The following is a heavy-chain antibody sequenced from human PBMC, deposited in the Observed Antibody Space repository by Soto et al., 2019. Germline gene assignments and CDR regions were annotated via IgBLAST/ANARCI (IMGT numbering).Heavy chain of an antibody. CDR3: ARDEPRKFGVVTSNIMDV. CDR1: AYTFTDYY. D-gene: IGHD3-3*01. Sequence: QVQLVQSGAEVREPGALVKVSCKASAYTFTDYYVHWVRQAPGQGLEWMGCINPNSGDTNYAQKLQGRVTMTRDMSISTAFMELGSLRSDDTAVYYCARDEPRKFGVVTSNIMDVWGQGTTVTVSS. J-gene: IGHJ6*02. V-gene: IGHV1-2*02. CDR2: INPNSGDT.